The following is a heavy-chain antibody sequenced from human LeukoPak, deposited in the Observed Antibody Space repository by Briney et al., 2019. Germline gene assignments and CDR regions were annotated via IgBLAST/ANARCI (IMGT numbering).Heavy chain of an antibody. D-gene: IGHD6-13*01. V-gene: IGHV3-66*01. CDR3: ARDPQQQLGNGVYDAFDI. Sequence: GGSLRLSCAASGFTFSSTWMNWVRQAPGKGLEWVSVIYSGGSTYYADSVKGRFTISRDNSKNTLYLQMNSLRAEDTAVYYCARDPQQQLGNGVYDAFDIWGQGTMVTVSS. J-gene: IGHJ3*02. CDR2: IYSGGST. CDR1: GFTFSSTW.